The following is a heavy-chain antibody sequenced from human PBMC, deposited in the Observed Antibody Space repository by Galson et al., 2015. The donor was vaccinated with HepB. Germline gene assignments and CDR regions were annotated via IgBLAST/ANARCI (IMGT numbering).Heavy chain of an antibody. V-gene: IGHV3-48*01. CDR1: GFTFSSYS. Sequence: SLRLSCAASGFTFSSYSMNWVRQAPGKGLEWISYVDSSSSTIYYADSVKGRFTISRDNAKNSLYLQMTCLRAEDTAVYYCAKALYCTNDVCYHYFDYWGQGTLVTVSS. CDR3: AKALYCTNDVCYHYFDY. D-gene: IGHD2-8*01. J-gene: IGHJ4*02. CDR2: VDSSSSTI.